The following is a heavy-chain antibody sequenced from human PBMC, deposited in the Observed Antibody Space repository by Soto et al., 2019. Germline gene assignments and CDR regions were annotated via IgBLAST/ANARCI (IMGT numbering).Heavy chain of an antibody. CDR2: ISGSGGST. Sequence: PGGSLRLSCAASGFTFSSYAMSWVRQAPGKGLEWVSAISGSGGSTYYADSVKGRFTISRDNSKNTLYLQMNSLRAEDTAVYYCAPDRFLTGYLDPWGQGTLVTVSS. CDR1: GFTFSSYA. V-gene: IGHV3-23*01. J-gene: IGHJ5*02. CDR3: APDRFLTGYLDP. D-gene: IGHD3-9*01.